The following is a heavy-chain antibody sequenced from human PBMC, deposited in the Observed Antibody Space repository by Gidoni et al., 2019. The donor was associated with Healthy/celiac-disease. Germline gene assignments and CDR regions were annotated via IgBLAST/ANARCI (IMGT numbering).Heavy chain of an antibody. J-gene: IGHJ4*02. D-gene: IGHD6-19*01. CDR1: GGSISSRSYY. CDR2: IYYSGST. Sequence: QLQLQESGPGLVKPSETLSLTCTVSGGSISSRSYYWGWIRQPPGKGLEWIGSIYYSGSTYYNPSLKSRVTISVDTSKNQFSLKLSSVTAADTAVYYCARLESSGWYRGYWGQGTLVTVSS. V-gene: IGHV4-39*01. CDR3: ARLESSGWYRGY.